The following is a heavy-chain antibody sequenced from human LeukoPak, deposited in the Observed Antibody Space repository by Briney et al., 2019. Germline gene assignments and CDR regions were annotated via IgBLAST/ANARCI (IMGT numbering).Heavy chain of an antibody. J-gene: IGHJ4*02. Sequence: HPGGSLRLSCAASGFTFSSYAMHWVRQAPGKGLEWVAVISYDGSNKYYADSVKGRFTISRDNSKNTLYLQMNSLRAEDTAVYYCARGLDYGDPRYPQYFDYWGQGTLVTVSS. D-gene: IGHD4-17*01. V-gene: IGHV3-30-3*01. CDR2: ISYDGSNK. CDR3: ARGLDYGDPRYPQYFDY. CDR1: GFTFSSYA.